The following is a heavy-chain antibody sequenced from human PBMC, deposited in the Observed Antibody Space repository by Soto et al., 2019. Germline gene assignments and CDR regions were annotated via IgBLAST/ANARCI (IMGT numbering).Heavy chain of an antibody. Sequence: SETLSLTCDVSGVSISENHWSWIRQAPGKGLEWVGYVHFSGSTTYNPSLAPRLNISFDMSKSQVYLQLTSVTAADTAVYYCARGFYDSRGYSSPFDYWGQGIVVT. CDR2: VHFSGST. CDR1: GVSISENH. CDR3: ARGFYDSRGYSSPFDY. J-gene: IGHJ4*02. V-gene: IGHV4-59*01. D-gene: IGHD3-22*01.